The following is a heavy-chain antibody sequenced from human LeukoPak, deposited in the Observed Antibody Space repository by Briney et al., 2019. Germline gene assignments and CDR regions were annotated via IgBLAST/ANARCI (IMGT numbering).Heavy chain of an antibody. CDR1: GFTFSSYW. CDR2: IKQDGSEK. Sequence: GGSLRLSCAASGFTFSSYWMSCVRQAPGKGLEWVANIKQDGSEKYYVDSVKGRFTISRDNAKNSLYLQMNSLRAEDTAVYYCARDRQAFWSGYYGDYWGQGTLVTVSS. CDR3: ARDRQAFWSGYYGDY. D-gene: IGHD3-3*01. V-gene: IGHV3-7*01. J-gene: IGHJ4*02.